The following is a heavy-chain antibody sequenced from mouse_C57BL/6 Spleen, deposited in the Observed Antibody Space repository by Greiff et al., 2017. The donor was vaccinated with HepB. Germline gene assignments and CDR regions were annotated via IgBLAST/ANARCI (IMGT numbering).Heavy chain of an antibody. CDR1: GFTFSSYA. V-gene: IGHV5-4*01. D-gene: IGHD4-1*01. CDR2: ISDGGSYT. Sequence: EVQVVESGGGLVKPGGSLKLSCAASGFTFSSYAMSWVRQTPEKRLEWVATISDGGSYTYYPDNVKGRFTISRDNAKNNLYLQMSHLKSEDTAMYYCARARAGTNYAMDYWGQGTSVTVSS. CDR3: ARARAGTNYAMDY. J-gene: IGHJ4*01.